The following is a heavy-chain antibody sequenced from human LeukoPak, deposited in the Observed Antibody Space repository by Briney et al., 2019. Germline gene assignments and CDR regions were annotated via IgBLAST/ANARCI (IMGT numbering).Heavy chain of an antibody. J-gene: IGHJ4*02. CDR1: GGSISSTSYY. CDR2: FYYTGGT. D-gene: IGHD6-13*01. V-gene: IGHV4-39*01. CDR3: ARSLAEDGTGDFGY. Sequence: SETLSLTCTVSGGSISSTSYYWGWIRQPPGKGLEWIGSFYYTGGTYYNPSLKSRVTISVDTSKNQFSLKLNYVTAADTAVYYCARSLAEDGTGDFGYWGQGSLVTISS.